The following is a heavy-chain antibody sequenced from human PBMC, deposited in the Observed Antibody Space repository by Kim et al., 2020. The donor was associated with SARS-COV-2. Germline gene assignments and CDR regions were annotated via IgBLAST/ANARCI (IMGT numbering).Heavy chain of an antibody. CDR2: ITGGGVST. J-gene: IGHJ4*02. Sequence: KGLEWVSAITGGGVSTHYADSAKGRFTISRDNSKNTLYLQMNSLRAEDTAVYYCAKDHVSWGSSFDNWGQGTRVTVSS. V-gene: IGHV3-23*01. CDR3: AKDHVSWGSSFDN. D-gene: IGHD3-10*01.